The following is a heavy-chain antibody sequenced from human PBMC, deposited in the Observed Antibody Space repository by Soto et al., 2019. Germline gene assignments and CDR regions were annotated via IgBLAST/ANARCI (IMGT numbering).Heavy chain of an antibody. D-gene: IGHD2-21*02. CDR1: GGSISSSNW. J-gene: IGHJ4*02. CDR3: ARSVSSDSPSLRY. V-gene: IGHV4-4*02. CDR2: IYHSGST. Sequence: SETLSLTCAVSGGSISSSNWCSCVRQPPGKGLEWIGEIYHSGSTNYNPSLKSRVTISVDKSKNQFSLKLSSVTAADTAVYYCARSVSSDSPSLRYWGQGTLVTVSS.